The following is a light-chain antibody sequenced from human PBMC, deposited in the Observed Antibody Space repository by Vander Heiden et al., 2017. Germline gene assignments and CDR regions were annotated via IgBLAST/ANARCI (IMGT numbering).Light chain of an antibody. V-gene: IGKV2-30*02. Sequence: DVVLTQSPLSLPVTNGQPPSISCTSSHSGVHSSGKTYLFWSQQSPGQSPTRLILNVSNRDSGVPDRFGGSGSGTEFTLKISRVEAEDVAIYYCMQATQWPPTFGQGTRLDIK. CDR1: HSGVHSSGKTY. CDR2: NVS. J-gene: IGKJ5*01. CDR3: MQATQWPPT.